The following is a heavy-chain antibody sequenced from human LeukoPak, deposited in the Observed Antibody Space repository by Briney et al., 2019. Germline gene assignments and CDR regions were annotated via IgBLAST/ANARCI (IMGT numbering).Heavy chain of an antibody. Sequence: GGSLRLSCAASGFTFSSYAMSWVRQAPGKGLEWVSGISLDGATTYYADSVRGRFTISRDNSKSTLSLQMNSLRAEDTAIYYCATYRQVMLPFESWGQGTLVTVSS. V-gene: IGHV3-23*01. CDR3: ATYRQVMLPFES. J-gene: IGHJ4*02. CDR2: ISLDGATT. D-gene: IGHD5-18*01. CDR1: GFTFSSYA.